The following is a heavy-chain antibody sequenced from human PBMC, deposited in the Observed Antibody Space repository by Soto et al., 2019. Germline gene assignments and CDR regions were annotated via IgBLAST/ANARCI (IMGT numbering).Heavy chain of an antibody. V-gene: IGHV1-18*04. Sequence: QVQLVHSGAEVKKPGASVKVSCKASGYTFTSYGISWVRQAPGQGLEWMWWISTYNGNTKYAQNLQGRVTMTTDTATSTAYMELRSLRSYDTAVDYCARENWDYGMDVWGQETTFTVSS. CDR1: GYTFTSYG. D-gene: IGHD7-27*01. CDR2: ISTYNGNT. CDR3: ARENWDYGMDV. J-gene: IGHJ6*02.